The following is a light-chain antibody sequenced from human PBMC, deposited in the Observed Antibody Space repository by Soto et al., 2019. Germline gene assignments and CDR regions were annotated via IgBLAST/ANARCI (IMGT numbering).Light chain of an antibody. CDR3: QQRNNWPIT. CDR1: QSVSSN. J-gene: IGKJ5*01. V-gene: IGKV3-11*01. Sequence: EIVMTQSPATLSVSPGERATLSCRASQSVSSNLAWYQQKPGQAPRLLIYDASNRATGIPVRFSGSGSGTDFTLTISSLEPEDFELYYCQQRNNWPITFGQGTRLEIK. CDR2: DAS.